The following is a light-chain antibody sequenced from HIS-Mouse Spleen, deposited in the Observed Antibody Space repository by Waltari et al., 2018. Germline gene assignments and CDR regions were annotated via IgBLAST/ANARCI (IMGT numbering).Light chain of an antibody. Sequence: SYVLTQPPSVSVAPGQTARITCGGNNIGSKSVHWYQKKPGQAPVLVVYDDSDRPSGIPGRFSGSNSGNTATLTISRVEAGDEADYYCQVWDSSTDPVVFGGGTKLTVL. CDR2: DDS. V-gene: IGLV3-21*02. CDR1: NIGSKS. J-gene: IGLJ2*01. CDR3: QVWDSSTDPVV.